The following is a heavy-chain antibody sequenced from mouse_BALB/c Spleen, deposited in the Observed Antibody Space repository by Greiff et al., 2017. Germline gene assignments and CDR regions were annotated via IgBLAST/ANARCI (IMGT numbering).Heavy chain of an antibody. CDR1: GFTFSSYG. D-gene: IGHD1-1*01. J-gene: IGHJ4*01. CDR2: INSNGGST. CDR3: ARNLLLRSYAMDY. Sequence: EVKLQESGGGLVQPGGSLKLSCAASGFTFSSYGMSWVRQTPDKRLELVATINSNGGSTYYPDSVKGRFTISRDNAKNTLYLQMSSLKSEDTAMYYCARNLLLRSYAMDYWGQGTSVTVSS. V-gene: IGHV5-6-3*01.